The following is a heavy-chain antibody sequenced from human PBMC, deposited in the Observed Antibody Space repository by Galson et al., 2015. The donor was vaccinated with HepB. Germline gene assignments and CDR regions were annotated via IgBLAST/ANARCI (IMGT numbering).Heavy chain of an antibody. J-gene: IGHJ6*02. CDR1: GLILSNAR. CDR3: TTSYSSGWYFSGMDV. CDR2: IKSKTDGGTT. D-gene: IGHD6-19*01. Sequence: SLRLPCAASGLILSNARKSRGRQGPGKGLEWVGRIKSKTDGGTTDYAAPVKGRFTISRDDSKNTLYLQMNSLKTEDTAVYYCTTSYSSGWYFSGMDVWGQGTTVTVSS. V-gene: IGHV3-15*01.